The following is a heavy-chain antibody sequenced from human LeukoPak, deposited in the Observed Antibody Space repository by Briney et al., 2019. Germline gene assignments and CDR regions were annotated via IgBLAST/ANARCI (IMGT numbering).Heavy chain of an antibody. Sequence: PGGSLRLSCAASGFTFSSYEMNWVRQAPGKGLEWVSYISSSGSTIYYADSVKGRFNISRDNAKNSLYLQMNSLRAEDTAVYYCARERGGYGGSGSYVNWGQGTLVTVSS. CDR2: ISSSGSTI. V-gene: IGHV3-48*03. J-gene: IGHJ4*02. CDR1: GFTFSSYE. CDR3: ARERGGYGGSGSYVN. D-gene: IGHD3-10*01.